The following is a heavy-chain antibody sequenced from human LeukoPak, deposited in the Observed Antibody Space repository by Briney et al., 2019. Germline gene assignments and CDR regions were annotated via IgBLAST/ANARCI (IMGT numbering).Heavy chain of an antibody. CDR1: GGSISSSSYY. CDR3: ARIQTYYDILTGYSAYYFDY. Sequence: NPSETLSLTCTVSGGSISSSSYYWGWIRQPPGKGLEWIGSIYYSGSTYYNPSLKSRVTISVDTSKNQFSLKLSSVTAADTAVYYCARIQTYYDILTGYSAYYFDYWGQGTLVTVSS. J-gene: IGHJ4*01. D-gene: IGHD3-9*01. CDR2: IYYSGST. V-gene: IGHV4-39*01.